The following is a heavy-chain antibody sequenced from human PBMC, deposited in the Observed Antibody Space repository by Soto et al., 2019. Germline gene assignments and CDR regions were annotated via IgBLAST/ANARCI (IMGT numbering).Heavy chain of an antibody. Sequence: GESLKISCRTSWYIFSTYWIGWVRQTPEKGLEWMGLIYPGDSDTRSNPSLQGQVTISANKSITTAYLHWRSLKASDTGIYYCARLGYGGADYWGQGTPVTVSS. CDR2: IYPGDSDT. J-gene: IGHJ4*02. D-gene: IGHD3-10*01. CDR1: WYIFSTYW. CDR3: ARLGYGGADY. V-gene: IGHV5-51*01.